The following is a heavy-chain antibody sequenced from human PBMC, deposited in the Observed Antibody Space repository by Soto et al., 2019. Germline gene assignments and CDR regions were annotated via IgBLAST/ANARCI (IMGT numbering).Heavy chain of an antibody. CDR2: IFDSGST. CDR1: GGSISGGVHS. CDR3: ATWGLNWFDP. Sequence: SETLSLTCTVSGGSISGGVHSWSWIRQPPGKGLEWIGHIFDSGSTYYNPSLKSRLTISVDTSKNQFSLRLSSVTAADTAVYYCATWGLNWFDPWGQGTLVTVSS. J-gene: IGHJ5*02. V-gene: IGHV4-30-4*01. D-gene: IGHD1-26*01.